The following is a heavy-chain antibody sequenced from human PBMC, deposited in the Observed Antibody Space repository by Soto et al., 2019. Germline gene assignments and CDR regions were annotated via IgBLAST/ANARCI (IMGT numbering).Heavy chain of an antibody. Sequence: GASVKVSCKASGYTFTGYYMHWVRQAPGQGLEWMGWINPNSGGTNYAQKFQGWVTMTRDTSISTAYMELSRLRSDDTAVYYCARAQGDNYDFWSGYLNYYYGMDVWGQGTTVTVSS. CDR2: INPNSGGT. D-gene: IGHD3-3*01. CDR1: GYTFTGYY. CDR3: ARAQGDNYDFWSGYLNYYYGMDV. V-gene: IGHV1-2*04. J-gene: IGHJ6*02.